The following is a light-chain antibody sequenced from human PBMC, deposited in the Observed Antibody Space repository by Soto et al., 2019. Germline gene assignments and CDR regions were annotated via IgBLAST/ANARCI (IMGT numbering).Light chain of an antibody. V-gene: IGKV1-12*01. CDR2: AAS. J-gene: IGKJ4*01. CDR1: QGISSW. Sequence: DIQMTQSQSSVSASVGDRVTITCRTSQGISSWLAWYQKKPGKAPRLLIYAASSLQSGVPSRFSGSGSGTDFTLTISSLQPEDFATYYCQPANSFPLTFGEGTKVEIK. CDR3: QPANSFPLT.